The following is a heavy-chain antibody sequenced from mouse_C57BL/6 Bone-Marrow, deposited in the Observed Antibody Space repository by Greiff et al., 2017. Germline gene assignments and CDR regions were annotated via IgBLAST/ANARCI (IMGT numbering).Heavy chain of an antibody. J-gene: IGHJ4*01. CDR2: INPTNGGT. CDR3: ARGYDYHWAMDC. V-gene: IGHV1-22*01. D-gene: IGHD2-4*01. Sequence: VQLQQSGPELVKPGASVKMSCKASGYTFTDYNMHWVKQSHGTSLEWIGCINPTNGGTSYTQKFKGKATLTVNKSSSTAYLQLRSLTSEDSSVYYCARGYDYHWAMDCWGKGTSVTVSS. CDR1: GYTFTDYN.